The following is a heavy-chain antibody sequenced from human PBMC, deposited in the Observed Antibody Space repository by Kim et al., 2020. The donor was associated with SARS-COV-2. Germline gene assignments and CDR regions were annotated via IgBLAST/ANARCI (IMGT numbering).Heavy chain of an antibody. V-gene: IGHV1-69*13. J-gene: IGHJ3*02. CDR3: ARDLGGSSGVGAFDI. D-gene: IGHD1-26*01. Sequence: SVKVSCKASGGTFSSYAISWVRQAPGQGLEWMGGIIPIFGTANYAQKFQGRVTITADESTSTAYMELSSLRSEDTAVYYCARDLGGSSGVGAFDIWGQGTMVTVSS. CDR2: IIPIFGTA. CDR1: GGTFSSYA.